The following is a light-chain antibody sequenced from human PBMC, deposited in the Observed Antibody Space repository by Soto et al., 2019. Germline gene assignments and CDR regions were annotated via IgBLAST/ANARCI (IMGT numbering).Light chain of an antibody. CDR1: SSDVGSYNL. J-gene: IGLJ3*02. CDR2: EGS. V-gene: IGLV2-23*01. CDR3: CSYAGGSTWV. Sequence: QSALTQPDSVSGSAGPSITISCSGTSSDVGSYNLVSWYQQHPGKAPKLMIYEGSKRPSGASNRFSGSKSGNTASLTISGLLAEDEADYYCCSYAGGSTWVFGGGTKVTVL.